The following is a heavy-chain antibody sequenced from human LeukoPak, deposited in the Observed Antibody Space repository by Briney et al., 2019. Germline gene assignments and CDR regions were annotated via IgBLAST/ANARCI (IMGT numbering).Heavy chain of an antibody. V-gene: IGHV4-39*01. J-gene: IGHJ5*02. CDR3: ARQRYCSSTSCYRRWFDP. D-gene: IGHD2-2*02. CDR1: GFTFSSYA. CDR2: IYYSGST. Sequence: PGGSLRLSCAASGFTFSSYAMSWVRQAPGKGLEWIGSIYYSGSTYYNPSLKSRVTISVDTSKNQFSLKLSSVTAADTAVYYCARQRYCSSTSCYRRWFDPWGQGTLVTVSS.